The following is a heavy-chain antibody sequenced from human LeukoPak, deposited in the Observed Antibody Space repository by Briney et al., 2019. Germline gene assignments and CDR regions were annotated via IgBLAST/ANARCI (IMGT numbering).Heavy chain of an antibody. J-gene: IGHJ4*02. D-gene: IGHD3-3*01. CDR1: GGSITTGSYY. CDR2: IYYSGST. Sequence: KASETLSLTCTVSGGSITTGSYYWIWIRQPPGKGLEWIGYIYYSGSTNYNPSLKSRVTISVDTSKNQFSLKLSSVTAADTAVYYCARAEGVDFWSGYPFDYWGQGTLVTVSS. V-gene: IGHV4-61*01. CDR3: ARAEGVDFWSGYPFDY.